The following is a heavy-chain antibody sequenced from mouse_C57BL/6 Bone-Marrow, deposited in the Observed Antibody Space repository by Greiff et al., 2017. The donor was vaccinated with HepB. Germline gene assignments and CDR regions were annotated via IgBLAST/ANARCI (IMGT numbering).Heavy chain of an antibody. J-gene: IGHJ3*01. D-gene: IGHD1-1*01. CDR3: ARTGYYGSSLFAY. V-gene: IGHV1-81*01. Sequence: VQLVESGAELARPGASVKLSCKASGYTFTSYGISWVKQRTGQGLEWIGEIYPRSGNTYYNEKFKGKATLTADKSSSTAYMELRSLTSEDSAVYFCARTGYYGSSLFAYWGQGTLVTVSA. CDR1: GYTFTSYG. CDR2: IYPRSGNT.